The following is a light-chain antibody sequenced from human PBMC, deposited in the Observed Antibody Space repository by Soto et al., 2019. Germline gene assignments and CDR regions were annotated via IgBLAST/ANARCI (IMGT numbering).Light chain of an antibody. CDR3: LSYADTAYV. V-gene: IGLV2-8*01. Sequence: QSALTQPPSASGSPGQSVTISRAGTSSDVGGYNYVSWYQQYPGKVPKLMIYEVSERPSGVPDRFSGSKSGNTAFLTVSGLQAEDEADYYCLSYADTAYVFGTGTRSPS. CDR1: SSDVGGYNY. CDR2: EVS. J-gene: IGLJ1*01.